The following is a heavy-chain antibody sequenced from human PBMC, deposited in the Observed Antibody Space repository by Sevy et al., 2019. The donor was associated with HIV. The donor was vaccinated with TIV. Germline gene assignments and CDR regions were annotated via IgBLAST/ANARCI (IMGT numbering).Heavy chain of an antibody. Sequence: ASVKVSCKVSGSTLSRLSMHWVRQVPGKGLEWMGSFEPEDGETIYARKFQGRVSMTEDTSTDTAYMELSSLRSEDTAVYYCATTKDYYESYGSPFDYWGQGTLVTVSS. V-gene: IGHV1-24*01. CDR1: GSTLSRLS. CDR3: ATTKDYYESYGSPFDY. D-gene: IGHD3-22*01. CDR2: FEPEDGET. J-gene: IGHJ4*02.